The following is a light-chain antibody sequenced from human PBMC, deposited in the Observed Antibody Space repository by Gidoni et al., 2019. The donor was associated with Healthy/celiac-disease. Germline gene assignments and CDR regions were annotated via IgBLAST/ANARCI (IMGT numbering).Light chain of an antibody. CDR3: QQYNIYPWT. J-gene: IGKJ1*01. Sequence: DIQMTQSTSTLSASVGDRVTITCRASQSISSWVAWYQQKPGKAPKLLIYDASSLESGVPSRFSGSGSGTEFTLTISSLQPDDFATYYCQQYNIYPWTFGQGTKVEIK. CDR2: DAS. V-gene: IGKV1-5*01. CDR1: QSISSW.